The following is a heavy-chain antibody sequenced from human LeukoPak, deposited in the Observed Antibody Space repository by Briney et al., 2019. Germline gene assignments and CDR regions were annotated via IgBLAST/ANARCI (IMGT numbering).Heavy chain of an antibody. CDR1: GGSISNDDPY. Sequence: SETLSLTCTVSGGSISNDDPYWSWIRQPPGKGLEWIGHSYYLGNSYYNPSLKSRVTISVDTSKNQFSLKLSSVTAADTAMYYCARSGGVVIVNLDSWGRGTLVTVSS. D-gene: IGHD2-21*01. CDR3: ARSGGVVIVNLDS. J-gene: IGHJ4*02. V-gene: IGHV4-30-4*01. CDR2: SYYLGNS.